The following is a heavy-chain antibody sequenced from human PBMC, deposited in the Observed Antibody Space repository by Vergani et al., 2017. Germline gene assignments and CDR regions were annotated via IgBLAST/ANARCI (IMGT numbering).Heavy chain of an antibody. CDR2: IYHSGGA. CDR3: ARTESFILRYFHWAL. D-gene: IGHD3-9*01. J-gene: IGHJ4*02. Sequence: QLHLQESGPGLVKPSETLSLTCTVSGGSITSSSYYWGWIRQPPGKGLEWIGNIYHSGGAYYNPSLKVRVTISVDTSKNQFSLEVTSLTAADTAIYFCARTESFILRYFHWALWGQGTLVTVSS. CDR1: GGSITSSSYY. V-gene: IGHV4-39*01.